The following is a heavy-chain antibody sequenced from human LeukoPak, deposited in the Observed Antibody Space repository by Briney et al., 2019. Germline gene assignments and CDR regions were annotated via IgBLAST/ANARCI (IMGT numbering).Heavy chain of an antibody. V-gene: IGHV3-23*01. CDR2: ISGSGGST. CDR3: AKVGYDYVWGSYRYTRQYYFDY. J-gene: IGHJ4*02. CDR1: GFTFSSYA. Sequence: GASPRLSCAASGFTFSSYAMSWVRQAPGKRLEWVSAISGSGGSTYYADSVKGRFTISRDNSKNTLYLQMNSLRAEDTAVYYCAKVGYDYVWGSYRYTRQYYFDYWGQGTLVTVSS. D-gene: IGHD3-16*02.